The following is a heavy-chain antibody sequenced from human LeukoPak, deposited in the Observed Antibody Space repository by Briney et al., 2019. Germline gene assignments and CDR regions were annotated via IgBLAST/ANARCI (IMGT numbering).Heavy chain of an antibody. CDR1: GYTFTSYD. CDR3: ARDKGGNWFDP. J-gene: IGHJ5*02. D-gene: IGHD3-16*01. Sequence: SVKVSCKASGYTFTSYDINWVRQATGQGLEWMGGIIPIFGTANYAQKFQGRVTITADESTSTAYMELSSLRSEDTAVYYCARDKGGNWFDPWGQGTLVTVSS. V-gene: IGHV1-69*13. CDR2: IIPIFGTA.